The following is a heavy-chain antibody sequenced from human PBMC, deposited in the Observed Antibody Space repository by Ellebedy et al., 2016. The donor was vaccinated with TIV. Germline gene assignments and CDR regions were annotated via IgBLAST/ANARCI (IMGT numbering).Heavy chain of an antibody. V-gene: IGHV3-23*01. D-gene: IGHD3-10*01. Sequence: GESLKISXAASGFTFTSYAVGWVRQAPGKGLEWVSGISGSSDRTYYADSVKGRFTISRDNSRSTLYLQMNSLRAEDTAIYYCAKTGGSGTSNWYFELWGRGTLVTVSS. CDR3: AKTGGSGTSNWYFEL. CDR2: ISGSSDRT. J-gene: IGHJ2*01. CDR1: GFTFTSYA.